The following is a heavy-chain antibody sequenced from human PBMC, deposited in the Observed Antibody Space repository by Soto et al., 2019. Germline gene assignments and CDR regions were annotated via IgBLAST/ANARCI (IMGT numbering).Heavy chain of an antibody. V-gene: IGHV3-30*18. CDR2: ISYDGSNK. CDR3: AKDSGYYSTYFDY. Sequence: GGSLRLSCAASGFTFSSYGMHWVRQAPGKGLEWVAVISYDGSNKYYADSVKGRFTISRDNSKNTLYLQMNSLRAEDTAVYYCAKDSGYYSTYFDYWGQGTLVTVSS. J-gene: IGHJ4*02. CDR1: GFTFSSYG. D-gene: IGHD3-22*01.